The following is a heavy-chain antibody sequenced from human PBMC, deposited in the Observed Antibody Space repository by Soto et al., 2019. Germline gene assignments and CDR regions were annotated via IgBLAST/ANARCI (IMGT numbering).Heavy chain of an antibody. CDR1: GYTFTSYG. CDR3: ARDMAIAAAGGYVGWFDP. V-gene: IGHV1-18*01. Sequence: ASVKVSCKASGYTFTSYGISWVRQAPGQGLEWMGWVSAYNGNTNYAQKLQGRVTMTTDTSTSTAYMELRSLRSDDTAVYYCARDMAIAAAGGYVGWFDPWGQGTLVTVSS. J-gene: IGHJ5*02. CDR2: VSAYNGNT. D-gene: IGHD6-13*01.